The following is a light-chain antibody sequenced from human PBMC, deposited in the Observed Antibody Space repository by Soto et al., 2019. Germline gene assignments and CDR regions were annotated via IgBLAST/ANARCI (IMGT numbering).Light chain of an antibody. V-gene: IGKV3D-20*02. CDR1: QSVSSSY. Sequence: EIVLTQSPATLSLSPGERATLSCRASQSVSSSYLAWYQQKPGQAPRLLIFGASSRATGIPDRFSGSGSGTDFTLTISSLDPEDFAVYYCHQRSKWPLTFGGGTKVDIK. J-gene: IGKJ4*01. CDR2: GAS. CDR3: HQRSKWPLT.